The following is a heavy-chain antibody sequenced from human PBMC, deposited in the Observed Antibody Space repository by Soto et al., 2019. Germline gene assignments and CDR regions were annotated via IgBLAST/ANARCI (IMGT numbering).Heavy chain of an antibody. CDR2: INPNSGGT. D-gene: IGHD2-15*01. CDR3: ARAQDIVVVVAATTGAFDI. CDR1: GGTFSSYA. Sequence: GASVKVSCKASGGTFSSYASRWVRQAPGQGLEWMGWINPNSGGTNYAQKFQGWVTMTRDTSISTAYMELSRLRSDDTAVYYCARAQDIVVVVAATTGAFDIWGQGTMVTVSS. J-gene: IGHJ3*02. V-gene: IGHV1-2*04.